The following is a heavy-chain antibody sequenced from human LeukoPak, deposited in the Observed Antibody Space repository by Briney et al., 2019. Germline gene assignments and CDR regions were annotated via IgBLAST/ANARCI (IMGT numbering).Heavy chain of an antibody. D-gene: IGHD6-19*01. CDR2: ISTYNGNT. CDR3: ARGGYSSAWSPLDY. J-gene: IGHJ4*02. V-gene: IGHV1-18*01. Sequence: ASVTVSFTASGYTFTSHGISWVRQAPGQGLEWMGWISTYNGNTHSAQELQGRITMTTDTSTSTAYMELRSLTSDDTAMYYCARGGYSSAWSPLDYWGQGTLVTVSS. CDR1: GYTFTSHG.